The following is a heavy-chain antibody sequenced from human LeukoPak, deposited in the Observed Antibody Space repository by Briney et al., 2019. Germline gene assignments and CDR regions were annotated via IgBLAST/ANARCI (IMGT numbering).Heavy chain of an antibody. CDR1: GFTFSSYA. J-gene: IGHJ5*02. CDR2: ISGSGGST. V-gene: IGHV3-23*01. CDR3: AKDPTTYYDSSGYGRYNWFDP. D-gene: IGHD3-22*01. Sequence: GGSLRLSCAASGFTFSSYAMSWVRQAPGKGLEWVSAISGSGGSTYYADSVKGRFTISRDNSKNTQYLPMNSLRAEDTAVYYCAKDPTTYYDSSGYGRYNWFDPWGQGTLVTVSS.